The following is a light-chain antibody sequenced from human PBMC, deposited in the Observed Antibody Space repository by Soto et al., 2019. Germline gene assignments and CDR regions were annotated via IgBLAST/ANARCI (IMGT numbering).Light chain of an antibody. V-gene: IGKV3-20*01. CDR3: QQYNGWPIT. CDR2: GAS. Sequence: IVLTQSPGTLSLAPGEIATLSCSSIQSVSNNYLAWYQQKPGQAPRLLIYGASNRATGIPDRFSGSGSETVFTLTISSLQSEDFAVYYCQQYNGWPITFGQGTRLEIK. J-gene: IGKJ5*01. CDR1: QSVSNNY.